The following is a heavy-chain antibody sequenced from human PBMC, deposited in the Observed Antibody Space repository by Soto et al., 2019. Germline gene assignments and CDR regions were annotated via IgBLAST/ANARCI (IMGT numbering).Heavy chain of an antibody. V-gene: IGHV3-23*01. Sequence: PGGSLRLSCAASGFTFSSYAMSWVRQVPGKGLEWVSAISGTGANTYYADSVKGRFTISRDNSKNTLYLQMNSLRADDAAVYYCATLRFCTSSSCYGREGGYSGQATLVTVSS. CDR2: ISGTGANT. CDR3: ATLRFCTSSSCYGREGGY. J-gene: IGHJ4*02. D-gene: IGHD2-2*01. CDR1: GFTFSSYA.